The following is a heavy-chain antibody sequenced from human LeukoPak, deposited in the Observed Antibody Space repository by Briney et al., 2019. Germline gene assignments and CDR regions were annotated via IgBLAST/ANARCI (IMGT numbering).Heavy chain of an antibody. CDR1: GFTFSDYY. Sequence: LRLSCAASGFTFSDYYMSWIRQSPGKGLEWIGEINHPGITKYNPSLESRVTISVDTSKNQFSLRLTSATAADTAMYYCARSEDCGSSSCYWFGPWGQGTLVTVSS. CDR2: INHPGIT. J-gene: IGHJ5*02. V-gene: IGHV4-34*01. D-gene: IGHD2-2*01. CDR3: ARSEDCGSSSCYWFGP.